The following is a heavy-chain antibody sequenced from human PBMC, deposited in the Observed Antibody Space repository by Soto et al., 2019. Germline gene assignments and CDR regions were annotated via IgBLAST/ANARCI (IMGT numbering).Heavy chain of an antibody. J-gene: IGHJ5*02. V-gene: IGHV3-64D*06. CDR3: VKDRGGYCSSTSCYSSWFDP. D-gene: IGHD2-2*02. CDR2: ISSNGGST. CDR1: GFTFSSYA. Sequence: PVGSLRLSCSASGFTFSSYAMHWVRQAPGKGLEYVSAISSNGGSTYYADSVKGRFTISRDNSKNTLYLQMSSLRAEDTAVYYCVKDRGGYCSSTSCYSSWFDPWGQGTLVTVSS.